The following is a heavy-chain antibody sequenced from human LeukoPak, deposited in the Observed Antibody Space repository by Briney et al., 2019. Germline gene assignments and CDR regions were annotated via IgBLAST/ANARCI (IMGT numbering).Heavy chain of an antibody. V-gene: IGHV1-69*04. Sequence: SVKVSCKASGGTFSSYAISWVRRAPGQGLEWMGRIIPILGIANYAQKFQGRVTITADKSTSTAYMELSSLRSEDTAVYYCARDRARKSSSSYDYWGQGTLVTVSS. CDR2: IIPILGIA. D-gene: IGHD6-6*01. J-gene: IGHJ4*02. CDR1: GGTFSSYA. CDR3: ARDRARKSSSSYDY.